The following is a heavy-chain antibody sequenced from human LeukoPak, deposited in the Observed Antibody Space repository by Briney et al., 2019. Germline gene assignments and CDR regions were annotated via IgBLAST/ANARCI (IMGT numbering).Heavy chain of an antibody. CDR1: GGSISSSSYY. CDR2: IYYSGST. Sequence: PSETLSLTCTVSGGSISSSSYYWGWIRQPPGKGLEWIGSIYYSGSTYYNPSLKSRVTISVDTSKNQFSLKLSSVTAADTAVYYCASTVDYYDSSGYSKGYFQHWGQGTLVTVSS. D-gene: IGHD3-22*01. CDR3: ASTVDYYDSSGYSKGYFQH. V-gene: IGHV4-39*07. J-gene: IGHJ1*01.